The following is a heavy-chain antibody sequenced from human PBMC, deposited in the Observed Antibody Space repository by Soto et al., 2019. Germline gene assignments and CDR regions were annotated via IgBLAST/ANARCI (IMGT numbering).Heavy chain of an antibody. Sequence: GSLRLSCAASGFSFSTYSMAWVRQTPGKGLAWVSGLSGGGSNTFYADSVQGRFTISVDNSKNTVYLQMNSLRVEDTAVYYCARWDGYGDVWGQGTLVTVSS. CDR1: GFSFSTYS. J-gene: IGHJ4*02. D-gene: IGHD4-17*01. CDR2: LSGGGSNT. CDR3: ARWDGYGDV. V-gene: IGHV3-23*01.